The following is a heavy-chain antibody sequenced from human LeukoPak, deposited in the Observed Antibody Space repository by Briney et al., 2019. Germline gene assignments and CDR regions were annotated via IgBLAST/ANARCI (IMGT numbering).Heavy chain of an antibody. Sequence: GGPLRLSCAASGFTFSSYAMHWVRQAPGKGLEWVAVISYDGSNKYYADSVKGRFTISRDNSKNTLYLQMNSLRAEDTAVYYCARAGYQLLLDYYYYYMDVWVKGTTVTVSS. V-gene: IGHV3-30*01. CDR3: ARAGYQLLLDYYYYYMDV. CDR2: ISYDGSNK. CDR1: GFTFSSYA. D-gene: IGHD2-2*01. J-gene: IGHJ6*03.